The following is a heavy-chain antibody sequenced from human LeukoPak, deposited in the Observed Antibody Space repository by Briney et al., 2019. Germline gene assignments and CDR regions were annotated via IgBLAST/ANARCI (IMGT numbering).Heavy chain of an antibody. Sequence: GGSLRLSCAASRFTLSTYWMSWVRQAPGKGLEWVAHIKQDGSREYYVDSVKGRFTISRDSAKNSLYLQMNSLRAEDTAVYYCARGVPYDSWSGPHYSDYWGQGTLVTVSS. V-gene: IGHV3-7*01. J-gene: IGHJ4*02. CDR3: ARGVPYDSWSGPHYSDY. CDR2: IKQDGSRE. CDR1: RFTLSTYW. D-gene: IGHD3-3*01.